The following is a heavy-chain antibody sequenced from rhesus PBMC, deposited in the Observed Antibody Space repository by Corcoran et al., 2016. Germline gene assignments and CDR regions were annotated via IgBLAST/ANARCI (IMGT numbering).Heavy chain of an antibody. D-gene: IGHD2-8*01. CDR3: AERGGYCSGGVCPIDY. Sequence: QVQLQESGPGLVKPSETLSLTCAVSGGSISSSYSYWSWIPQAPGKGLGGIGYISYSGSPSYNPSLKSRVTISRDTSKNQFSLKLSSVTAADTAVYYCAERGGYCSGGVCPIDYWGQGVLVTVSS. J-gene: IGHJ4*01. V-gene: IGHV4-122*02. CDR1: GGSISSSYSY. CDR2: ISYSGSP.